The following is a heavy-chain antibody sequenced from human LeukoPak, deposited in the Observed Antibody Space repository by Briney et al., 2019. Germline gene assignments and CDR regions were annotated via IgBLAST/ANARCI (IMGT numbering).Heavy chain of an antibody. CDR3: AIQSTMIVVDPYFDY. Sequence: GGSLRLSCAASGLTFSVYYMTWIRQAPGKGLEWVSSISGSGTTIYSADSVKGRFTVSRDNTKNSLFLHMNSLRPEDTAGYYFAIQSTMIVVDPYFDYWGQGALVTVSS. D-gene: IGHD3-22*01. V-gene: IGHV3-11*04. J-gene: IGHJ4*02. CDR1: GLTFSVYY. CDR2: ISGSGTTI.